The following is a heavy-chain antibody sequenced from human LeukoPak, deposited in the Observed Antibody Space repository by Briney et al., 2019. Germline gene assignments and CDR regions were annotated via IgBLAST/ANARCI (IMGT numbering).Heavy chain of an antibody. CDR2: IQPGDSDT. D-gene: IGHD6-19*01. Sequence: GESLKISCKGSGYNFSLYWIAWVRQMPGKGLECMGIIQPGDSDTRYSPSFQGQVTISADKSISTAYLQWSSLKASDTAMYYCARRSVSGWYEVDYWGQGTLSPSPQ. CDR3: ARRSVSGWYEVDY. J-gene: IGHJ4*02. V-gene: IGHV5-51*01. CDR1: GYNFSLYW.